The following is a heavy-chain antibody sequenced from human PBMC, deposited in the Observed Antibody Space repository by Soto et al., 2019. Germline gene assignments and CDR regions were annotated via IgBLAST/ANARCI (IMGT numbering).Heavy chain of an antibody. V-gene: IGHV4-39*01. CDR2: IYYSGST. D-gene: IGHD3-3*01. Sequence: SETLSLTCTVSGGSISSSSYYWGWIRQPPGKGLEWIGSIYYSGSTYYNPSLKSRVTISVDTSKNQFSLKLSSVTAADTAVHYCARQRSGYYYYYYMDVWGKGTTVTVSS. CDR1: GGSISSSSYY. J-gene: IGHJ6*03. CDR3: ARQRSGYYYYYYMDV.